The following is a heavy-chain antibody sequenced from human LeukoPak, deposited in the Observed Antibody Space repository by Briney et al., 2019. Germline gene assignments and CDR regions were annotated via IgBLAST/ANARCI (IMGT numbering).Heavy chain of an antibody. CDR2: IYYSGST. V-gene: IGHV4-61*01. Sequence: SETLSLTCTVSGGSIRSSYYYWSWIRQPPGKGLEWIGYIYYSGSTNYNPSLKSRVTISVDTSKNQFSLKLSSVTAADTAVYYCAIYSSGYYGAFDIWGQGTMVTVSS. CDR3: AIYSSGYYGAFDI. D-gene: IGHD3-22*01. J-gene: IGHJ3*02. CDR1: GGSIRSSYYY.